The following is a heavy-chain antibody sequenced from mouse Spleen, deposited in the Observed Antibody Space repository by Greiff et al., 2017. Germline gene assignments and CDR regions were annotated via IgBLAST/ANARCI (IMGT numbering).Heavy chain of an antibody. CDR3: ARVLPYYFDY. Sequence: EVNLVESGGGLVKPGGSLKLSCAASGFTFSDYGMAWVRQAPGKGPEWVAFISNLAYSIYYADTVTGRFTISSENAKNTLYLEMSSLRSEDTAMYYCARVLPYYFDYWGQGTTLTVSS. V-gene: IGHV5-15*02. J-gene: IGHJ2*01. D-gene: IGHD1-1*01. CDR2: ISNLAYSI. CDR1: GFTFSDYG.